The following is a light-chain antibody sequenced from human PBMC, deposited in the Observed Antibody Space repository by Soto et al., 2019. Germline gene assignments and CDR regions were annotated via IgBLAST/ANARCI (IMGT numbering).Light chain of an antibody. CDR2: EVS. Sequence: QSVLTQPASVSGSPGQSITISCTGTSSDVGAYNYVSWLQQHPGKAPKLLIYEVSNRPSGVSYRFSGSKSGSTASLTISGLQAEDEADYYCCSYTRSRTYVFGAGTKVTVL. V-gene: IGLV2-14*01. CDR1: SSDVGAYNY. CDR3: CSYTRSRTYV. J-gene: IGLJ1*01.